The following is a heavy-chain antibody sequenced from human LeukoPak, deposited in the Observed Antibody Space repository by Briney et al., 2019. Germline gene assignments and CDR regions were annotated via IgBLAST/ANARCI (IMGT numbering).Heavy chain of an antibody. Sequence: KPGGSLRLSCAASGFTFSSYSMNWVRQAPGKGLEWVSSISSSNYIYYADSVKGRFTISRDNAKNSLYLQMNSLRAEDTAVYYCARGRNYYGSGSYYNPNFDYWGQGTLVTVSS. CDR1: GFTFSSYS. CDR2: ISSSNYI. V-gene: IGHV3-21*01. CDR3: ARGRNYYGSGSYYNPNFDY. J-gene: IGHJ4*02. D-gene: IGHD3-10*01.